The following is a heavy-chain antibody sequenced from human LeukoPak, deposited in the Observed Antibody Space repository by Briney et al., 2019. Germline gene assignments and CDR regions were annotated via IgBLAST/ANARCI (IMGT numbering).Heavy chain of an antibody. CDR1: GGSFSGYY. CDR3: ARVRGTYGGPPGY. CDR2: INHSGST. V-gene: IGHV4-34*01. Sequence: SETLSLTCAVYGGSFSGYYWSWIRQPPGKGXXXIGEINHSGSTNYNPSLKSRVTISVDTSKNQFSLKLSSVTAADTAVYYCARVRGTYGGPPGYWGQGTLVTVPS. J-gene: IGHJ4*02. D-gene: IGHD4-23*01.